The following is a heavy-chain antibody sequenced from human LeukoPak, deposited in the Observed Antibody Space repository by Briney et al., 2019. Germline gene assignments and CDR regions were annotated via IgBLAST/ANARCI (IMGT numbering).Heavy chain of an antibody. J-gene: IGHJ4*02. CDR1: GYTFIDFY. V-gene: IGHV1-2*02. CDR2: INPKGGGT. CDR3: ARGEFSRYCTGGDCYWGY. Sequence: ASVKVSCKASGYTFIDFYIHWVRQAPGQGLEWMAWINPKGGGTNYAQKFQGRVTVTRDTSISTAHMELSRLRSDDTAVYYCARGEFSRYCTGGDCYWGYWGQGTLLTVSS. D-gene: IGHD2-8*02.